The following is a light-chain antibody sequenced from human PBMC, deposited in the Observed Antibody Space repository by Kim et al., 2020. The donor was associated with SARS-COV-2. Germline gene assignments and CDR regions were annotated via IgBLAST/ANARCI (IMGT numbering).Light chain of an antibody. CDR3: CSYRTTTTLLV. Sequence: QSITISCTGTNLDIVLPDFVSWYQQRPGKAPKLMIYDVRQRPSGVSNRFSGSKSDNTASLTISGLQPEDEADYYCCSYRTTTTLLVFGGGTQLTVL. CDR1: NLDIVLPDF. CDR2: DVR. J-gene: IGLJ3*02. V-gene: IGLV2-14*03.